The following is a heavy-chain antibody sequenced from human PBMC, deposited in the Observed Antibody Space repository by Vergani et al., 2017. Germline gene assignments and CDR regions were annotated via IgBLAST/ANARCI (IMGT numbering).Heavy chain of an antibody. Sequence: QVQLQESGPGLVKPSETLSLTCTVSGGSISSYYWSWIRQPPGKGLEWIGYIYYSGSTNYNPSLQSRVTISVDTSKNQFSLKLSSVTAADTAVYYCARVERSSCSLGDAFDIWGQGTMFTVSS. J-gene: IGHJ3*02. CDR1: GGSISSYY. D-gene: IGHD2-15*01. CDR3: ARVERSSCSLGDAFDI. CDR2: IYYSGST. V-gene: IGHV4-59*01.